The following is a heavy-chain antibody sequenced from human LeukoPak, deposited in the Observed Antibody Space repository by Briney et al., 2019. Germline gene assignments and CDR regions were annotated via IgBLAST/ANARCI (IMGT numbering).Heavy chain of an antibody. D-gene: IGHD4-17*01. J-gene: IGHJ3*02. Sequence: GESLKISCKGSGYSFTSYWIGWVRQMPGKGLEWMGIIYPGDSDTRYSPSFQGQVTISADKSISTAYLQWSSLKASDTAMYYCAGGLDYGDYLWDAFDIWGQGTMVTVSS. CDR3: AGGLDYGDYLWDAFDI. CDR2: IYPGDSDT. CDR1: GYSFTSYW. V-gene: IGHV5-51*01.